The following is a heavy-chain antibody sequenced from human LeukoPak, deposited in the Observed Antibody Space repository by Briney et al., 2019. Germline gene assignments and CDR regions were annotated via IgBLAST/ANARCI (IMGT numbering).Heavy chain of an antibody. CDR3: ARDETYYYASSGYLVFDY. CDR1: GYTFTSYG. CDR2: ISAYNGNT. Sequence: ASVKVSCKAAGYTFTSYGISWVRQAPGQGLEGMGWISAYNGNTNYAQTLQGRVTMTTDTSTSTAYMELRSLRSDDTAVHYCARDETYYYASSGYLVFDYWGPGTLVTVSS. J-gene: IGHJ4*02. V-gene: IGHV1-18*01. D-gene: IGHD3-22*01.